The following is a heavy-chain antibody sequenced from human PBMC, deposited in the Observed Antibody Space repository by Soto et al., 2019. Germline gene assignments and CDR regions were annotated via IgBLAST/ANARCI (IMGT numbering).Heavy chain of an antibody. CDR3: ATHGSGARDTYNRFDP. D-gene: IGHD1-26*01. CDR1: GYSFTSYW. J-gene: IGHJ5*02. V-gene: IGHV5-51*01. Sequence: GESLKISCNGSGYSFTSYWIGWVRQMPGKGLEWMGIIYPGDSDTRYSPSFQGQVTISADKSISTAYLQWSSLKASDTAMYYCATHGSGARDTYNRFDPWGQGTLVPVYS. CDR2: IYPGDSDT.